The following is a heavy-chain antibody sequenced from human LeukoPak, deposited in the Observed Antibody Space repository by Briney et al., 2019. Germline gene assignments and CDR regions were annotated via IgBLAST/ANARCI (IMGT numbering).Heavy chain of an antibody. Sequence: AGGSLRLSCEASGFIFSSYWMSWVRQAPGKGLEWVATIKQDGSEKYYVDSVKGRFTISRDNAKNSLYLQMNSLRAEDTALYHCARERYSGSYFDYWGQGTLVTVSS. CDR1: GFIFSSYW. CDR2: IKQDGSEK. CDR3: ARERYSGSYFDY. J-gene: IGHJ4*02. D-gene: IGHD1-26*01. V-gene: IGHV3-7*03.